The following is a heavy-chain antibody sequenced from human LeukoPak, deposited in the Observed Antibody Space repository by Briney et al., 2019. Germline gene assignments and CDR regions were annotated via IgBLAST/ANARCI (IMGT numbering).Heavy chain of an antibody. CDR3: ARDQSIVVPCDI. J-gene: IGHJ3*02. V-gene: IGHV1-69*06. D-gene: IGHD3-22*01. CDR2: IIPIFGTA. Sequence: ASVKVSCKASGGTFSSYAISWVRQAPGQGLEWMGGIIPIFGTANYAQKFQGRVTITADKSTSTAYMELSSLRSEDTAVYYCARDQSIVVPCDIWGQGTMVTVSS. CDR1: GGTFSSYA.